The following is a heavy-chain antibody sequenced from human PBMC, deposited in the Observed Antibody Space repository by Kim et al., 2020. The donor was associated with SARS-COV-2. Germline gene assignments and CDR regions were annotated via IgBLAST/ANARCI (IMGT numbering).Heavy chain of an antibody. D-gene: IGHD3-9*01. CDR3: AKDQRDYDVLTAYLYFFDG. J-gene: IGHJ4*01. Sequence: GGSLRLSCATSGFRFTDHAMSWVRQAQGRGLEWVATISGGGGSTFYADSVEGRFTISRDESENTLLLQMNSLRVEDTAVYYCAKDQRDYDVLTAYLYFFDGGGHGTLATASS. CDR2: ISGGGGST. CDR1: GFRFTDHA. V-gene: IGHV3-23*01.